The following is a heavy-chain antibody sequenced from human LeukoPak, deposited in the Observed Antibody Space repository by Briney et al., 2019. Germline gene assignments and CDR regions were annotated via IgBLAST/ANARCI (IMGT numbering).Heavy chain of an antibody. V-gene: IGHV3-7*01. CDR1: GFKFNNYA. CDR2: IKQDGSEK. D-gene: IGHD3-22*01. Sequence: GGSLRLSCVASGFKFNNYAMNWVRQAPGKGLEWVANIKQDGSEKYYVDSVKGRFTISRDNAKNSLYLQMNSLRAEDTAVYYCARDAGSRTYYYDSSPYAYRGQGTLVTVSS. J-gene: IGHJ4*02. CDR3: ARDAGSRTYYYDSSPYAY.